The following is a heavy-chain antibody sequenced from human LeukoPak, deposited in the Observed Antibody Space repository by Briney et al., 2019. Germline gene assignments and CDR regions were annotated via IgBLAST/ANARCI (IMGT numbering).Heavy chain of an antibody. D-gene: IGHD4-17*01. CDR2: IKQDGSAK. V-gene: IGHV3-7*01. Sequence: TGGSLRLSCAASGFIFSDYWMSWVRQAPGKGLEWVANIKQDGSAKYYVDSVKGRFTISRDNAKNSLYLQMNSLREEDTAVYYCARGTTINNFDYWGQGTPVTVSS. J-gene: IGHJ4*02. CDR3: ARGTTINNFDY. CDR1: GFIFSDYW.